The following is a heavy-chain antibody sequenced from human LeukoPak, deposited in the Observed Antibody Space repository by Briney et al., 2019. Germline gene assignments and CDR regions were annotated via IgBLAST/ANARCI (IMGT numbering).Heavy chain of an antibody. CDR2: ISGDAADT. CDR1: GFTFRNFA. CDR3: ARPYGGSYYFDS. J-gene: IGHJ4*02. V-gene: IGHV3-23*01. D-gene: IGHD4-23*01. Sequence: PGGSLRLSCAGSGFTFRNFAMTWVRQAPGKGLEWVSSISGDAADTYYADSAKGRFTISRDNSKNTLYLQMNSLRAEDTAVYYCARPYGGSYYFDSWGQGTLVTVSP.